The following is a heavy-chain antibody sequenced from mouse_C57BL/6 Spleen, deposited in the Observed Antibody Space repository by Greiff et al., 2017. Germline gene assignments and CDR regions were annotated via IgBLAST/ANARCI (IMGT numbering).Heavy chain of an antibody. CDR1: GFTFSDYG. D-gene: IGHD1-1*01. CDR3: ARGGDYYGSSYRYYAMDY. V-gene: IGHV5-17*01. J-gene: IGHJ4*01. Sequence: EVNLVESGGGLVKPGGSLKLSCAASGFTFSDYGMHWVRQAPEKGLEWVAYISSGSSTIYYADTVKGRFTISRDNAKNTLFLQMTSLRSEDTAMYYCARGGDYYGSSYRYYAMDYWGQGASVTVSS. CDR2: ISSGSSTI.